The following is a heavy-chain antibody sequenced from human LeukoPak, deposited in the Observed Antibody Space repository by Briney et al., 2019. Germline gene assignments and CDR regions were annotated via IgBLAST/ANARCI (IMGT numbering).Heavy chain of an antibody. Sequence: GGSLRLSCAASGFTFSGSALHWVRHASGKGLEWVGRIRSTANGYATAYAASVKGRFTISRDDSKNTAYLQMDSLKTEDTAVYYCTGDYYGSGSYADFDYWGQGTLVTVSS. CDR3: TGDYYGSGSYADFDY. J-gene: IGHJ4*02. D-gene: IGHD3-10*01. CDR2: IRSTANGYAT. V-gene: IGHV3-73*01. CDR1: GFTFSGSA.